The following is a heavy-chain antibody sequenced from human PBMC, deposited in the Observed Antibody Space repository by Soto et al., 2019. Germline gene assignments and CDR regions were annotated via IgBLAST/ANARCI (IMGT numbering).Heavy chain of an antibody. CDR1: GGSVSSSSYY. CDR2: IYYHGNT. CDR3: ARGGGRMGDY. D-gene: IGHD2-15*01. V-gene: IGHV4-61*01. J-gene: IGHJ4*02. Sequence: QVQLQESGPGLVKPSETLSLTCTVSGGSVSSSSYYWNWVRQPPGKGLEWIGYIYYHGNTNYNPSLRRRVTMSVDTSKNQFSLKLNSVTAADTAVYYCARGGGRMGDYWGQGTLVTVSS.